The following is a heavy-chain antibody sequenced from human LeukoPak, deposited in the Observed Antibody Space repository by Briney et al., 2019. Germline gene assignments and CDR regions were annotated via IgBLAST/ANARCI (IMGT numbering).Heavy chain of an antibody. CDR1: GFSFSDYG. CDR3: ARMTLYGSGTVD. Sequence: PGGSLRLSCAASGFSFSDYGTHWVRQAPGKGLEYVSGISSNGGSTYYAGSVKGRFTISRDNSKNTVNLQMGSLRIEDTAVYHCARMTLYGSGTVDWGQGILVTVSS. CDR2: ISSNGGST. J-gene: IGHJ4*02. D-gene: IGHD3-10*01. V-gene: IGHV3-64*02.